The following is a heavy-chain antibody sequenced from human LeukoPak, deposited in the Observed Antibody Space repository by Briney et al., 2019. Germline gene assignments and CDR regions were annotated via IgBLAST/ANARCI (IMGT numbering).Heavy chain of an antibody. CDR3: AREAGYSSSWYIDY. CDR2: LSYSGST. V-gene: IGHV4-59*01. J-gene: IGHJ4*02. CDR1: GGSISSYC. D-gene: IGHD6-13*01. Sequence: SETLSPTCTVSGGSISSYCWSWIRQPPGKGLEWIGYLSYSGSTNYNPSLKSRVTISVDTSKNQLSLKLSSVTAADTAVYFCAREAGYSSSWYIDYWGQGTLVTVSS.